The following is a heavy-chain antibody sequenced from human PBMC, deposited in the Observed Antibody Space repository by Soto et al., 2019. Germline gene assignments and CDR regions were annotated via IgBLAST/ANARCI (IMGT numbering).Heavy chain of an antibody. D-gene: IGHD3-16*02. J-gene: IGHJ3*02. Sequence: LSLTCTVSGGSISSGGYYWSWIRQHPGKGLEWIGYIYYSGSTYYNPSLKSRVTISVDTSKNQFSLKLSSVTAADTAVYYCARGSLKAFDIWGQGTMVTVSS. CDR1: GGSISSGGYY. CDR3: ARGSLKAFDI. CDR2: IYYSGST. V-gene: IGHV4-31*03.